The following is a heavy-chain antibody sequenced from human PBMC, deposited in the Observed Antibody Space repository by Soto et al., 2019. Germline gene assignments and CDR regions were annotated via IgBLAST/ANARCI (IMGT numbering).Heavy chain of an antibody. CDR3: ASQMVVAAKTEYFQH. J-gene: IGHJ1*01. Sequence: QVQLVQSGAEVKKPGSSVKVSCKASGGTFSSYTISWVRQAPGQGLEWMGRILPILGIANYAQKFQGRVTITADKSTSTAYMELSSLRSEDTAVYYCASQMVVAAKTEYFQHWGQGTLVTVSS. CDR1: GGTFSSYT. V-gene: IGHV1-69*02. CDR2: ILPILGIA. D-gene: IGHD2-15*01.